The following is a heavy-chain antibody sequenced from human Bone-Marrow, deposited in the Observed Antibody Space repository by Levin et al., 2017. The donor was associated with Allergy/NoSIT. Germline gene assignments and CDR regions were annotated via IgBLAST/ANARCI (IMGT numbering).Heavy chain of an antibody. V-gene: IGHV4-39*01. D-gene: IGHD6-13*01. CDR2: IYYSGTT. CDR3: ERQTYDSSWYWIDY. Sequence: ESLKISCTVSSGSISSSNYYWGWIRQPPGKGLEWIGTIYYSGTTYYNPSLKSRITISVDTSKNQFSLNLSSVTAADTAVYYCERQTYDSSWYWIDYWAQGTLVTVSS. CDR1: SGSISSSNYY. J-gene: IGHJ4*02.